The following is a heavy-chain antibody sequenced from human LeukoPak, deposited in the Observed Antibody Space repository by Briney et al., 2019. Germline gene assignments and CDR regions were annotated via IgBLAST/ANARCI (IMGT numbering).Heavy chain of an antibody. CDR3: AGRGITIFGVVYSEFWFDP. CDR1: GGSISSSSYY. D-gene: IGHD3-3*01. CDR2: IYYSGST. Sequence: SETLSLTCTVSGGSISSSSYYWGWIRQPPGGGLEWIGSIYYSGSTYYNPSLKSRVTISVDTSKNQFSLKLSSVTAADTAVYYCAGRGITIFGVVYSEFWFDPWGQGTLVTVSS. V-gene: IGHV4-39*01. J-gene: IGHJ5*02.